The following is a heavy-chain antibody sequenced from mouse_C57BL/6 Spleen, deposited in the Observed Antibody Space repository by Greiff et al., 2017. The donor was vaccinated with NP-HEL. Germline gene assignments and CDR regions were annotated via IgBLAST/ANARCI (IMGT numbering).Heavy chain of an antibody. CDR1: GFTFSDYG. Sequence: EVQLQQSGGGLVKPGGSLKLSCAASGFTFSDYGMHWVRQAPEKGLEWVAYISSGSSTIYYADTVKGRFTISRDNAKNTLFLQMTSLRSEDTAMYYCARPVNWYYAMDYWGQGTSVTVSS. CDR2: ISSGSSTI. V-gene: IGHV5-17*01. D-gene: IGHD4-1*01. J-gene: IGHJ4*01. CDR3: ARPVNWYYAMDY.